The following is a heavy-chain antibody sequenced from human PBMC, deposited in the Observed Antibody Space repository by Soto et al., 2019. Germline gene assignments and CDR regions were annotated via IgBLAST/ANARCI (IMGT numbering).Heavy chain of an antibody. D-gene: IGHD3-10*01. CDR2: IIPIFGTA. Sequence: GASVKVSCKASGGTFSSYAISWVRQAPGQGLEWMGGIIPIFGTANYAQKLQGRVTMTTDTSTSTAYMELRSLRSDDTAVYYCARDHITMGTRPDLWGRGTLVTVS. CDR1: GGTFSSYA. V-gene: IGHV1-69*05. J-gene: IGHJ2*01. CDR3: ARDHITMGTRPDL.